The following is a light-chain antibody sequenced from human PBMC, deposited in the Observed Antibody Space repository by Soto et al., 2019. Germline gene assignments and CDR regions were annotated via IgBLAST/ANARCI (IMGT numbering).Light chain of an antibody. CDR3: QQYDDIPV. CDR2: DAS. V-gene: IGKV1-33*01. J-gene: IGKJ3*01. Sequence: DIQMTQSPPSVSASVGDRVTITCQARQDIGHYLNWYQQRPGEAPNLLIYDASTLQSGVPSRFTGSGSGTIFTLTISRLQPEYVATYYCQQYDDIPVFGPGTKV. CDR1: QDIGHY.